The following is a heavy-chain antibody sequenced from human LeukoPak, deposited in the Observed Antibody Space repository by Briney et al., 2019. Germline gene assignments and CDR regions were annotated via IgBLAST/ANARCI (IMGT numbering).Heavy chain of an antibody. CDR2: ITTSGRTI. CDR3: ARDRGVPAARRFWFDP. J-gene: IGHJ5*02. CDR1: GFTFSSYE. V-gene: IGHV3-48*03. D-gene: IGHD2-2*01. Sequence: GGSLRLSCAASGFTFSSYEMNWFRQAPGKGLEWVSYITTSGRTIYYADSVKGRFTISRDNAKNSLYLQMNSLRAEDTAVYYCARDRGVPAARRFWFDPWGQGTLVTVSS.